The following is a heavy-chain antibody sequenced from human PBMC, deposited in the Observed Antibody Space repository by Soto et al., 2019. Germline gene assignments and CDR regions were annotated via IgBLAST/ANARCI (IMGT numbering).Heavy chain of an antibody. CDR3: AKDGTTGGQHYYGMDV. CDR1: GYQFGIHW. Sequence: GESVKISCTTSGYQFGIHWIAWVRQMPGKALEWMGAIYPDHSDTRYSPSFQGQVTISVDKSTDTAYLQMNSLRAEDTALYFCAKDGTTGGQHYYGMDVWGQGTTVTVSS. D-gene: IGHD2-15*01. V-gene: IGHV5-51*01. J-gene: IGHJ6*02. CDR2: IYPDHSDT.